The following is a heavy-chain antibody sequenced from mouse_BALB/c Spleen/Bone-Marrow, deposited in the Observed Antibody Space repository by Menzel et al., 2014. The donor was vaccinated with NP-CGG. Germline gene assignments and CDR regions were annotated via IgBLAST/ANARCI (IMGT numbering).Heavy chain of an antibody. J-gene: IGHJ3*01. CDR2: INSNGGST. Sequence: EVQLVESGGGLVKLGGSLKLSCAASGFTFSSYYMSWVRQTPEKRLELVAAINSNGGSTYYPDTVKGRFTISRDNAKXPLYLQMSSLKSEDTALYYCARREYDYDVFAYWGQGTLVTVSA. CDR1: GFTFSSYY. D-gene: IGHD2-4*01. CDR3: ARREYDYDVFAY. V-gene: IGHV5-6-2*01.